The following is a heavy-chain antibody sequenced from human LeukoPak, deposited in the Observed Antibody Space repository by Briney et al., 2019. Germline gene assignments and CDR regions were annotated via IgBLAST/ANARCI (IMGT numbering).Heavy chain of an antibody. J-gene: IGHJ4*02. CDR1: GVSISSYY. V-gene: IGHV4-59*08. Sequence: SETLSLTCTVSGVSISSYYWSWIRQPPGKGLELIAYISNSGSTNYNPSLKSRVTISVDTSKNHFSLKLSSVTAADTAIYFCARRSFFDFWGQGTLVTVSS. CDR2: ISNSGST. CDR3: ARRSFFDF.